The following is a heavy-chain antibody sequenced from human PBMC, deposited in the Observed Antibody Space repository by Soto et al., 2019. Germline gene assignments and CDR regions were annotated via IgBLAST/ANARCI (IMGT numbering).Heavy chain of an antibody. V-gene: IGHV3-7*03. D-gene: IGHD3-22*01. CDR1: GFTFSSYW. J-gene: IGHJ5*02. Sequence: PGGSLRLSCAASGFTFSSYWMSWVRQAPGKGLEWVANIKQDGSEKYYVDSVKGRFTISRDNAKNSLYLQMNSLRAEDTAVYYCARPYYYYDSSGYYHWGQGTLVTVSS. CDR3: ARPYYYYDSSGYYH. CDR2: IKQDGSEK.